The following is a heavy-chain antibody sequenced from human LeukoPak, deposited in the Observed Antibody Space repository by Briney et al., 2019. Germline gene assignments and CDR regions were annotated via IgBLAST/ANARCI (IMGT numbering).Heavy chain of an antibody. CDR3: AKRSDCGGDCYGRDWFDP. J-gene: IGHJ5*02. D-gene: IGHD2-21*01. CDR1: GFTFSSYA. V-gene: IGHV3-23*01. CDR2: ISGSGGST. Sequence: LAGGSLRLSCAASGFTFSSYAMSWVRQAPGTGLEWVSAISGSGGSTYYADSVKGRFTISRDNSKNTLYLQMNSLRAEDTAVYYCAKRSDCGGDCYGRDWFDPWGQGTLVTVSS.